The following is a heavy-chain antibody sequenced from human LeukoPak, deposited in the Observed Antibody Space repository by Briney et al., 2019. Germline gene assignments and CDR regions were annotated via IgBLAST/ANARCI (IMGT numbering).Heavy chain of an antibody. J-gene: IGHJ4*02. Sequence: GGSLRLSCAASVFTLGRHWMSWVRQALGKGLEWVAHMNQGGGETTNVDSVKGRFTISRDDAKNLVFLQRNSLRVEDTAVYDCARGGVAGGFDYWGQGILVTVSS. CDR1: VFTLGRHW. CDR3: ARGGVAGGFDY. CDR2: MNQGGGET. V-gene: IGHV3-7*01. D-gene: IGHD6-19*01.